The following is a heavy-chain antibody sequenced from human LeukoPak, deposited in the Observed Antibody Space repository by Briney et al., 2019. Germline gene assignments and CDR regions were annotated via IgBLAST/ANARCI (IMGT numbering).Heavy chain of an antibody. CDR1: GFTFSSYA. V-gene: IGHV4-34*01. D-gene: IGHD3-3*01. J-gene: IGHJ6*02. Sequence: KSGGSLRLSCAASGFTFSSYAMSWIRQPPGKGLEWIGEINHSGSTNYNPSLKSRVTISVDTSKNQFSLKLSSVTAADTAVYYCARAPYITIFGVVIIGYYYYGMDVWGQGTTVTVSS. CDR2: INHSGST. CDR3: ARAPYITIFGVVIIGYYYYGMDV.